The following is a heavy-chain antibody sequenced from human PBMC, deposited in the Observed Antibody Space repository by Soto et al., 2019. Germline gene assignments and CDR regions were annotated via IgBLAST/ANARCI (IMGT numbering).Heavy chain of an antibody. CDR3: ARSGYPGSYHPPAF. CDR2: INPHSGDT. D-gene: IGHD1-26*01. CDR1: GYPFIDYY. V-gene: IGHV1-2*02. Sequence: GXSVKVSCNASGYPFIDYYIRWVRQAPGQGLEWMGCINPHSGDTNSPPKFQARVTMTRDTSNSTAYMELKRLYSNDTAVYHCARSGYPGSYHPPAFWGQGTLVTVSS. J-gene: IGHJ4*02.